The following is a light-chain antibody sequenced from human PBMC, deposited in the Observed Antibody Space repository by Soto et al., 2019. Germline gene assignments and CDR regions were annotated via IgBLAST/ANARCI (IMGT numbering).Light chain of an antibody. CDR3: LFYGSVGM. CDR1: QTVSGSY. CDR2: GAS. Sequence: EIVLTQSPGTLSLSPGERATLSCRASQTVSGSYLAWYQQRPGQAPRLLIYGASSRATGIPDRFSGSRSGTDFSLTISRLELEDLAVYYCLFYGSVGMFGQGTKVEF. V-gene: IGKV3-20*01. J-gene: IGKJ1*01.